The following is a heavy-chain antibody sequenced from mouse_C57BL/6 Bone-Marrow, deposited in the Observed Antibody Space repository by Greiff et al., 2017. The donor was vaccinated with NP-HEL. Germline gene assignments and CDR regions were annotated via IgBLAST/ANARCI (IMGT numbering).Heavy chain of an antibody. V-gene: IGHV2-5*01. CDR1: GFSLTSYG. Sequence: QVQLQQSGPGLVQPSQSLSITCTVSGFSLTSYGVHWVRQSPGKGLEWLGVIWRGGSTDYNAAFMSRLSITKDNSKSQVFFKMNSLQADDTAIYYCAKKYYYGSSSMDYWGQGTSVTVSS. J-gene: IGHJ4*01. CDR3: AKKYYYGSSSMDY. D-gene: IGHD1-1*01. CDR2: IWRGGST.